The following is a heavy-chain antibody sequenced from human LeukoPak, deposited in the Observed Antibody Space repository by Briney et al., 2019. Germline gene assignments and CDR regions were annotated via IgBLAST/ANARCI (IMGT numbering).Heavy chain of an antibody. D-gene: IGHD3-10*01. J-gene: IGHJ4*02. CDR1: GGSFSGYY. CDR3: ARQRRLLWFGESYYFDY. Sequence: SETLSLTRAVYGGSFSGYYWSWIRQPPGKGLEWIGEINHSGSTNYNPSLKSRVTISVDTSKNQFSLKLSSVTAADTAVYYCARQRRLLWFGESYYFDYWGQGTLVTVSS. V-gene: IGHV4-34*01. CDR2: INHSGST.